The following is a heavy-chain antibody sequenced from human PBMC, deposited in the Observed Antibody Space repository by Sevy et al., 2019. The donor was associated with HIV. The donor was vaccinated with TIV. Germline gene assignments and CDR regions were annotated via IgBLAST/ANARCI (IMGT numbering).Heavy chain of an antibody. CDR2: INPSSGGT. CDR3: ARQVDNWFDP. J-gene: IGHJ5*02. V-gene: IGHV1-2*02. Sequence: ASVMVSCETSGYTFTYYYIHWVRQAPGQGLAWMGWINPSSGGTQYAQKFQGRVSVTSDTSRRTSYMELRRLRSDDTALYYCARQVDNWFDPWGQGTPVTVSS. CDR1: GYTFTYYY. D-gene: IGHD2-15*01.